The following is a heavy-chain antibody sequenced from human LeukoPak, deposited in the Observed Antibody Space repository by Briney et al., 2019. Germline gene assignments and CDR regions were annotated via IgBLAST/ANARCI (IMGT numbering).Heavy chain of an antibody. J-gene: IGHJ4*02. Sequence: GSLRLSCAASGFTFSGSAMHWVRQASGKGLEWIGRIRSKGNSYATAYAASVTGRFTISRDDSKNTAYLQMNSLTTEDTAVYYCSSFYFYDSSSPIGLVWYWGQGTLVTVSS. V-gene: IGHV3-73*01. CDR3: SSFYFYDSSSPIGLVWY. D-gene: IGHD3-22*01. CDR2: IRSKGNSYAT. CDR1: GFTFSGSA.